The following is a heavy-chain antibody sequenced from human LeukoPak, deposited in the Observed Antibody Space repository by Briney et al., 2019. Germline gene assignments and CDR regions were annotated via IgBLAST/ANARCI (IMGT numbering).Heavy chain of an antibody. CDR2: IYSGGST. Sequence: GGSLRLSCAASGFTVSSNYMSWVLQAPGKGLEWVSVIYSGGSTYYADSVKGRFTISRQTSKNTMYLQMNSLRAEDTAVYYCAREAEDSSGYYRWYWGQGTLVTVSS. D-gene: IGHD3-22*01. J-gene: IGHJ4*02. CDR3: AREAEDSSGYYRWY. CDR1: GFTVSSNY. V-gene: IGHV3-53*04.